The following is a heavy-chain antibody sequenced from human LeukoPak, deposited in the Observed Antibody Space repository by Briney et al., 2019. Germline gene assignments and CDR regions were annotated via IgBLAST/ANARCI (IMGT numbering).Heavy chain of an antibody. V-gene: IGHV1-18*04. Sequence: ASVKVSCKAFGYSFTSYGINWVRQAPGQGLEWMGWISTYSGNIKYGQKFQGRVTMTRDTSTGTAYMQLRSLTSDDTAMYYCARGRAAADDFDYWGQERWSPSP. J-gene: IGHJ4*01. CDR1: GYSFTSYG. CDR2: ISTYSGNI. D-gene: IGHD6-13*01. CDR3: ARGRAAADDFDY.